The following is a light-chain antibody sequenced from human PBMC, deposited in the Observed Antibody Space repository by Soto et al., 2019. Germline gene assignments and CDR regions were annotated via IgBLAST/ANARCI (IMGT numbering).Light chain of an antibody. J-gene: IGKJ1*01. CDR3: QQYYSTPWT. CDR1: QRVLYSSNNKNY. V-gene: IGKV4-1*01. CDR2: WAS. Sequence: IVMSQCTEYLSLSLGERGTSICKASQRVLYSSNNKNYLAWYQQNPGQPPKLLIYWASARESGVPDRFSGSGSGTDFTLTISSLQAEDVAVYYCQQYYSTPWTFGQGSIVDI.